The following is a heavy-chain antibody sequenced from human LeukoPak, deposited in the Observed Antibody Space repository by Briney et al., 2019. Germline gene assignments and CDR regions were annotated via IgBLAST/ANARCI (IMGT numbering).Heavy chain of an antibody. CDR1: GFIFSNSW. V-gene: IGHV3-7*03. Sequence: PGGSLRLSCAASGFIFSNSWMSWVRQAPGKGLEWVANIKQDGSEEVYVDSVKGRFTISRDNAKNSLYLQMNRLRAEDTAVYYCARDPYCGGDCYSGFGAFDIWGQGTMVTVSS. CDR2: IKQDGSEE. J-gene: IGHJ3*02. CDR3: ARDPYCGGDCYSGFGAFDI. D-gene: IGHD2-21*02.